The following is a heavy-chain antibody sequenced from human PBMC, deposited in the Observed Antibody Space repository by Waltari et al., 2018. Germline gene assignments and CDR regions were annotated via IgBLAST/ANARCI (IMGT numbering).Heavy chain of an antibody. CDR1: GFIFSSYW. J-gene: IGHJ4*02. CDR3: VLYSSSFLGDC. CDR2: INLDGSIT. D-gene: IGHD6-13*01. V-gene: IGHV3-74*01. Sequence: EVQLVESGGDLVQPGGSLRLSCTASGFIFSSYWMHWVRQAPGKGLVAVEHINLDGSITNYAYSVKGRFTISRDNARNTLFLQMSSLRAEDTAIYYCVLYSSSFLGDCWGQGTLVTVSS.